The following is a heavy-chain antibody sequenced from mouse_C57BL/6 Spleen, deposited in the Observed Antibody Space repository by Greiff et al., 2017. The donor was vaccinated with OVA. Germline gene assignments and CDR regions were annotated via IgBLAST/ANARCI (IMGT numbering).Heavy chain of an antibody. D-gene: IGHD4-1*01. J-gene: IGHJ2*01. CDR3: TGANWEPYYFDY. Sequence: VQLQQSGTVLARPGASVKMSCKTSGYTFTSYWMHWVKQRPGQGLEWIGAIYPGNSDTSYNQKLKGKAKLTAVTSASTAYMELSSQTNEDSAVYYCTGANWEPYYFDYWGQGTTLTVSA. V-gene: IGHV1-5*01. CDR2: IYPGNSDT. CDR1: GYTFTSYW.